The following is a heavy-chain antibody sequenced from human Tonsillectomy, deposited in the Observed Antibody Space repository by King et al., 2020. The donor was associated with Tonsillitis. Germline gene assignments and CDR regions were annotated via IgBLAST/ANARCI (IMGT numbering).Heavy chain of an antibody. CDR2: IYTSGSI. Sequence: QLQESGPGLVKPSQTLSLTCTVSGDSITSGSYYWSWIRQPAGKGLEWIGRIYTSGSIDYNPALEGRVSMSVDTSKNQFSLKRNSLTAADTAVYHCAGGGDILTGGSLFDPWGQGTLVTVSS. D-gene: IGHD3-9*01. CDR1: GDSITSGSYY. V-gene: IGHV4-61*02. CDR3: AGGGDILTGGSLFDP. J-gene: IGHJ5*02.